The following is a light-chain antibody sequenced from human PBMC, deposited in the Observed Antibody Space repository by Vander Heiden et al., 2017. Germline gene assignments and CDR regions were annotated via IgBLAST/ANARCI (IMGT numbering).Light chain of an antibody. CDR1: NIGSKS. CDR2: DDS. V-gene: IGLV3-21*02. J-gene: IGLJ2*01. CDR3: QVWDNSSDLSVV. Sequence: SYVLTQSPSVSVATGQTARITCGGNNIGSKSVHWYQQKPGQAPVLVVYDDSDRPSGIPERFSGSNSGNTATLTISRVEAGDEADYYCQVWDNSSDLSVVFGGGTKLTVL.